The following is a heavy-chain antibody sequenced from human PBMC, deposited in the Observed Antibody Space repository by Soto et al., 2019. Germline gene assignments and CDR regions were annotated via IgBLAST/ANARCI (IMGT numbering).Heavy chain of an antibody. CDR2: TIPILGIT. Sequence: QVQLVQSGAEVKKPGSSLKVSCKASGGTFSSHTISWVRLAPGQGLEWMGRTIPILGITNYAQNFQGRVTLTADNSTGTASMELSSLRSEDTAVYYCGISKHDSNFYYYGTDVWGQGTTVTVSS. CDR1: GGTFSSHT. J-gene: IGHJ6*02. CDR3: GISKHDSNFYYYGTDV. V-gene: IGHV1-69*02. D-gene: IGHD3-22*01.